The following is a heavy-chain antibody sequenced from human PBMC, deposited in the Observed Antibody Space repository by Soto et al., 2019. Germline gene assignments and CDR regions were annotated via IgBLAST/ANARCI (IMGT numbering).Heavy chain of an antibody. V-gene: IGHV3-74*01. Sequence: EVQLVESGGGLVPPGGSVRLSCAASGFIFKMYWMHWVRQTPGKGLVWISRIYNDGSYTDYADSVKGRLTISRDNVNDTLYLQMNNLRAEDSGLYYCTRGPRPISTGTGAYWGQGTQVTVSS. J-gene: IGHJ4*02. CDR1: GFIFKMYW. CDR2: IYNDGSYT. D-gene: IGHD3-10*01. CDR3: TRGPRPISTGTGAY.